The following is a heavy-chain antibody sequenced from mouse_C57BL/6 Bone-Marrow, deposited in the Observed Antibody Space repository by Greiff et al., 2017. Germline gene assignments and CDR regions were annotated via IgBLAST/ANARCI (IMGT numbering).Heavy chain of an antibody. D-gene: IGHD2-2*01. CDR1: GFSLSTFGMG. Sequence: QVTLKACGPGILQPSQTLSLTCSFSGFSLSTFGMGVGWIRQPSGKGLEWLAHIWWDDDKYYNPALKSRLTISKDTSKNQVFLKIANVDTADTATYYCARTLYGYPFYYAMDYWGQGTSVTVSS. V-gene: IGHV8-8*01. J-gene: IGHJ4*01. CDR3: ARTLYGYPFYYAMDY. CDR2: IWWDDDK.